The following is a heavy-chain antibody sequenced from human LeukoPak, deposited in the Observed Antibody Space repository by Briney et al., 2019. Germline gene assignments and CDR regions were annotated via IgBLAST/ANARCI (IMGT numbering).Heavy chain of an antibody. J-gene: IGHJ3*02. D-gene: IGHD3-22*01. CDR1: GFTFSDYY. CDR3: ARDVGGITMIVVVLDAFDI. V-gene: IGHV3-11*04. CDR2: ISSSGSTI. Sequence: GGSLRLSCAASGFTFSDYYMSWIRQAPGKGLEWVSYISSSGSTIYYADSVKGRFTISRDNAKNSLYLQMNSLRAEDTAVYYCARDVGGITMIVVVLDAFDIWGQGTMVTVSS.